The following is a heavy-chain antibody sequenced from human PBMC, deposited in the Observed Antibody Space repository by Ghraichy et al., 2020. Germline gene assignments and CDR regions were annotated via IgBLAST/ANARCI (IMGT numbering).Heavy chain of an antibody. CDR2: MSYDGINE. CDR1: GFSFRSFG. Sequence: GGSLRLSCAAFGFSFRSFGVHWVRQAPGKGLEWVALMSYDGINENYADSVKGRFTISRDTSKNTLFLQMNSLRAEDTAVYYCVKDGPVADFDCWGQGTLVIVSS. J-gene: IGHJ4*02. V-gene: IGHV3-30*18. D-gene: IGHD6-19*01. CDR3: VKDGPVADFDC.